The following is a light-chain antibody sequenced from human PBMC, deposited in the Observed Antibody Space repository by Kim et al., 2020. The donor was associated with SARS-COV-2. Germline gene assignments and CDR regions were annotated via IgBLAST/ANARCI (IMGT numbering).Light chain of an antibody. Sequence: ASTGDRVTISCRASQGITSYLAWYQQKPGKAPKLLVYAASTLQSGVPSRFSGSGSGTDFTLTISCLQSEDFATYYCQQYYTYPWTFGQGTKVDIK. CDR3: QQYYTYPWT. CDR1: QGITSY. J-gene: IGKJ1*01. V-gene: IGKV1-8*01. CDR2: AAS.